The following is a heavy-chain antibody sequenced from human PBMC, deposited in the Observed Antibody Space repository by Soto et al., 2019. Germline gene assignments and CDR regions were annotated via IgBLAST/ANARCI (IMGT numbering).Heavy chain of an antibody. V-gene: IGHV5-51*01. Sequence: PGESLKISCKGSGYSFTSYCIGWVRQMPGKGLEWMGIIYPGDSDTRYSPSFQGQVTISADKSISTAYLQCSSLKASDTAMYYCARGGDFWSGYYYGMDVWGQGTTVTVSS. CDR2: IYPGDSDT. CDR3: ARGGDFWSGYYYGMDV. J-gene: IGHJ6*02. D-gene: IGHD3-3*01. CDR1: GYSFTSYC.